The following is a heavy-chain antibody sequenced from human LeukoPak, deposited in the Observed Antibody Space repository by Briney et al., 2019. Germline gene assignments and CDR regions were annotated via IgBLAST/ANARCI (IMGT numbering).Heavy chain of an antibody. D-gene: IGHD3-3*01. Sequence: ASVKVSRKASGCTFTGHYMHWVRQAPGQGLEWLGWINPNSGGTNYAQKFQGRVTMTRDTSISTAYMELSRLRSDDTAVYYCARDPVNYDFWSGYYFDYWGQGTLVTVSS. CDR1: GCTFTGHY. V-gene: IGHV1-2*02. J-gene: IGHJ4*02. CDR3: ARDPVNYDFWSGYYFDY. CDR2: INPNSGGT.